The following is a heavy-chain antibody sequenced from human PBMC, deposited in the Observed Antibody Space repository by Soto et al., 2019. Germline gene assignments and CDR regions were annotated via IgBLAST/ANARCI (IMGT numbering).Heavy chain of an antibody. CDR1: GGSISSSSYY. V-gene: IGHV4-39*01. CDR3: ASLASGYSRYYYYSYMDV. CDR2: IYYSGST. J-gene: IGHJ6*03. Sequence: QLQLQESGPGLVKPAETLSLTCTVSGGSISSSSYYWGWIRQPPGKGLEWIWSIYYSGSTYYTPSLKSRVTISVDTSKNQFSLKLSSVTAADTAVYYCASLASGYSRYYYYSYMDVWGKGTTVTVSS. D-gene: IGHD5-12*01.